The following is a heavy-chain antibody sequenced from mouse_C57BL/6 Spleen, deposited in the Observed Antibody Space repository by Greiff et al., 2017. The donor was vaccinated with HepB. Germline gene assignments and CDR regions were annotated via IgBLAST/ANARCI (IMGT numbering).Heavy chain of an antibody. D-gene: IGHD2-3*01. Sequence: VQLQQSGAELVRPGASVTLSCKASGYTFTDYEMHWVKQTPVHGLEWIGAIDPETGGTAYNQKFKGKAILTADKSSSTAYMELRSLTSEDSAVYYCTSYDGYPSDYWGQGTTLTVSS. CDR1: GYTFTDYE. J-gene: IGHJ2*01. CDR2: IDPETGGT. V-gene: IGHV1-15*01. CDR3: TSYDGYPSDY.